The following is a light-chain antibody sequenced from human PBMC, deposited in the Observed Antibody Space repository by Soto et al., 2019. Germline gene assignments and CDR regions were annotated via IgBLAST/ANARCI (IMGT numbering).Light chain of an antibody. J-gene: IGLJ2*01. CDR2: GNS. V-gene: IGLV1-40*01. CDR1: SSNIGAGYD. Sequence: QSVLTQPPSVSGAPGQRVTISCTGSSSNIGAGYDVHWYQQLPGTAPKLLIYGNSNRPSGVPDRFSGSKSGTSASLAITGLQAEDEADYYGQSYDSSLSAVVFGGGTKLTFL. CDR3: QSYDSSLSAVV.